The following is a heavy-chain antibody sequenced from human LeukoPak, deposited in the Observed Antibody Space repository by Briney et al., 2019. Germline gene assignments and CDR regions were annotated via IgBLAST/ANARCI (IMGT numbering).Heavy chain of an antibody. J-gene: IGHJ6*02. V-gene: IGHV4-61*02. D-gene: IGHD6-19*01. CDR1: GGSISSGSYY. Sequence: PSQTLSLTCTVSGGSISSGSYYWSWIRQPDGKGLEWIGRIYTSGSTNYNPSLKSRVTISVDTSKNQFSLKLSSVTAADTAVYYCARVRIAVAGNYYYYYGMGVWGQGTTVTVSS. CDR2: IYTSGST. CDR3: ARVRIAVAGNYYYYYGMGV.